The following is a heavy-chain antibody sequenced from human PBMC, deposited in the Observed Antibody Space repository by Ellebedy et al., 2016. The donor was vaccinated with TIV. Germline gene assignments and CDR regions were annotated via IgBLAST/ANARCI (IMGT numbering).Heavy chain of an antibody. CDR3: ARGVVRGVAAFDI. V-gene: IGHV4-59*01. CDR2: IYNVELP. CDR1: GSSITTYY. D-gene: IGHD3-10*01. Sequence: MPSETLSLTCSLSGSSITTYYWSWIRQPPGKGLEWIGYIYNVELPNYSPSPKSRTSISIDTSKKQFSLNLTSVTVADTALYFCARGVVRGVAAFDIWGRGTMVIVSS. J-gene: IGHJ3*02.